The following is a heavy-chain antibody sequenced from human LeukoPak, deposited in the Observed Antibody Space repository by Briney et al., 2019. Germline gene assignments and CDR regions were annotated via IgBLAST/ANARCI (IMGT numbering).Heavy chain of an antibody. Sequence: SETLSLTCAVSGGSISSGGYSWSWIRQPPGKGLEWIGYIYHSGSTNYNPSLKSRVTISVDTSKNQFSLKLSSVTAADTAVYYCARGPIRTASLDYWGQGTLVTVSS. CDR1: GGSISSGGYS. V-gene: IGHV4-30-2*01. J-gene: IGHJ4*02. CDR2: IYHSGST. CDR3: ARGPIRTASLDY. D-gene: IGHD4-17*01.